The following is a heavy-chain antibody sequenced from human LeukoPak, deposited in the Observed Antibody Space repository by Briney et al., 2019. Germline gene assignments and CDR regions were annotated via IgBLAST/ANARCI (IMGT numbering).Heavy chain of an antibody. J-gene: IGHJ1*01. Sequence: PGGSLRLSCAASGFTFTTYGMHWVRQAPGKGLEWVAFIQNDEIDKFYADSVKGRFTVSRDNSKNTLYLQMNSLRAEDTAVYYCATYSSLNRREFQFWGQGTLLTVSS. CDR3: ATYSSLNRREFQF. V-gene: IGHV3-30*02. D-gene: IGHD3-22*01. CDR1: GFTFTTYG. CDR2: IQNDEIDK.